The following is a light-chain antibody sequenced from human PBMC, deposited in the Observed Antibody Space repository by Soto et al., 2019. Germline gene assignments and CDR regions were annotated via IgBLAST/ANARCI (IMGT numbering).Light chain of an antibody. CDR2: DVS. V-gene: IGLV2-14*03. J-gene: IGLJ2*01. CDR1: SSDVGSYKY. CDR3: SSYTTNSTVI. Sequence: QSALTQPASVSGSPGQSITISCTGTSSDVGSYKYVSWYQHHPGKAPKLMICDVSDRPSGVSNRFSGSKSGNTASLTISGLQAEDEADYYCSSYTTNSTVIFGGGTKVTVL.